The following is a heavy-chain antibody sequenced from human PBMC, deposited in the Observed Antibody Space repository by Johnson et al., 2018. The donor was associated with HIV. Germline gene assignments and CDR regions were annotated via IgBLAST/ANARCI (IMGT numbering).Heavy chain of an antibody. CDR1: GFTFSSYA. J-gene: IGHJ3*02. V-gene: IGHV3-30*04. Sequence: QEQLVESGGGVVQPGRSLRLSCAASGFTFSSYAMHWVRQAPGKGLEGVAVISYDGSNTYYADSVRGRFTISRDSSKSALYLQMNSLRAEDTAVYYCARDMGTMIVVGGAFDIWGQGTRVTVSS. CDR3: ARDMGTMIVVGGAFDI. D-gene: IGHD3-22*01. CDR2: ISYDGSNT.